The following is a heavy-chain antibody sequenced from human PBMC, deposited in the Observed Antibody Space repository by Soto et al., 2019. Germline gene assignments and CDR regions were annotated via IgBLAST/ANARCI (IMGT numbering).Heavy chain of an antibody. Sequence: EVQLLESGGGLVQPGGSLRLSCAASGFTFSSYAMSWVRQAPGKGLEWVSPISGGGGSAYYAASVEGRFTISRDNSKNTLVLQMHTLRAEDTAVYYCAKAALYSSTWETGKGYFDYWGQGTLVTVSS. D-gene: IGHD6-13*01. CDR1: GFTFSSYA. J-gene: IGHJ4*02. V-gene: IGHV3-23*01. CDR3: AKAALYSSTWETGKGYFDY. CDR2: ISGGGGSA.